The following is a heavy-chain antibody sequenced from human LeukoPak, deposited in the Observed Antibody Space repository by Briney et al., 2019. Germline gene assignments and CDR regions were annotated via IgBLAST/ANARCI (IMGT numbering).Heavy chain of an antibody. D-gene: IGHD4-23*01. Sequence: GGSLRLSCAASGFTFSSYWMHWVRQAPGEGLVWVSRIDPDDSGSTYADSVKGRFTISRDNAKNTLWLQMNSLRADDTAVYYCAGVRAGGNRAFDVWGQGTVVAVSS. CDR1: GFTFSSYW. J-gene: IGHJ3*01. CDR3: AGVRAGGNRAFDV. CDR2: IDPDDSGS. V-gene: IGHV3-74*01.